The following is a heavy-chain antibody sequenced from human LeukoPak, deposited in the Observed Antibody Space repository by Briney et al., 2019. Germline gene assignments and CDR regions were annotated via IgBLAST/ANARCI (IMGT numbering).Heavy chain of an antibody. CDR3: ASFADGYYFDY. J-gene: IGHJ4*02. Sequence: GASVKVSCKASGGTFSSYAISWVRQASGQGLEWMGGIIPIFGTANYAQKFQGRVTITADKSTSTAYMELSSPRSEDTAVYYCASFADGYYFDYWGRGTLVTVSS. CDR1: GGTFSSYA. V-gene: IGHV1-69*06. CDR2: IIPIFGTA.